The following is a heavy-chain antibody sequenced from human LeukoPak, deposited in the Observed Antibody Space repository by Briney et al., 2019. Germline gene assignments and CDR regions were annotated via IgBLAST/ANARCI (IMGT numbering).Heavy chain of an antibody. CDR1: GDSISGSY. CDR3: ARPSGHAYYFEY. V-gene: IGHV4-59*01. CDR2: IYYSGST. Sequence: PSETLSLTCTVSGDSISGSYWSWLRQPPGKGLEWIGYIYYSGSTNYNPSLKSRVTISVDTSKNQFSLKLSSVTAADTAVYYCARPSGHAYYFEYWGQGTLVTVSS. J-gene: IGHJ4*02.